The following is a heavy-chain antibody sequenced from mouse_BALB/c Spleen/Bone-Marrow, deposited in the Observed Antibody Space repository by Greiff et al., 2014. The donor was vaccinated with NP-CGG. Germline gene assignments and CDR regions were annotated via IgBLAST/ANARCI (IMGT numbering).Heavy chain of an antibody. CDR2: IWSDETT. V-gene: IGHV2-6-2*01. CDR3: ARHERGYPYAMDY. D-gene: IGHD2-2*01. J-gene: IGHJ4*01. Sequence: QVQLKQSGPDLVAPSQSLSITCTVSGFSLTLYGVHWVRQSPGKGLEWLVVIWSDETTTYNSALKSRLSISKDNSKSQVFLKLNSLQTDDTAMYYCARHERGYPYAMDYWGQGTSVTVSS. CDR1: GFSLTLYG.